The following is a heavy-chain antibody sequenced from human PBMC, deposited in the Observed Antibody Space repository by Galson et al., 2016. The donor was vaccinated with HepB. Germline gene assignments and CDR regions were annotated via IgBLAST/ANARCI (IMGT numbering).Heavy chain of an antibody. CDR2: INAGNGNT. CDR3: ARGTVYYYDSSGYRPYYYYGMDV. CDR1: GYTFISYA. Sequence: SVKVSCKASGYTFISYAMHWVRQAPGQRLEWMGWINAGNGNTKYSQKFQGRVTITRDTSASTAYMEVSSLRSEDTAVYYCARGTVYYYDSSGYRPYYYYGMDVWGQGTMVTVSS. D-gene: IGHD3-22*01. V-gene: IGHV1-3*01. J-gene: IGHJ6*02.